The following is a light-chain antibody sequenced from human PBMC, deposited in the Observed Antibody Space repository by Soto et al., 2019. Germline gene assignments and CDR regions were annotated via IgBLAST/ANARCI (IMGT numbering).Light chain of an antibody. Sequence: QPASVSGSPGQSITISCTGTSSDVGAYNLVSWYQQRPGKAPKLIIYDVSDRPSGVSNRFSGSKSGNTASLTISGLQAEDEADYYCSSYTSSSTLVVFGGGTKVTVL. CDR1: SSDVGAYNL. V-gene: IGLV2-14*01. CDR2: DVS. CDR3: SSYTSSSTLVV. J-gene: IGLJ2*01.